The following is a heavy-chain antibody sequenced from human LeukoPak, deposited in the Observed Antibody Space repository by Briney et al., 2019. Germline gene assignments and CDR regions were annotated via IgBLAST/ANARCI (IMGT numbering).Heavy chain of an antibody. J-gene: IGHJ5*02. V-gene: IGHV1-8*03. CDR1: GYTFTSYD. Sequence: ASVKVSCKASGYTFTSYDINWVRQATGQGLEWMGWMNPNSGNTGYAQKFQGRVTITRNTSISTAYMELSSLRSEDTAVYYCARGLRYFDWLLSLSSHRLEYNWFDPWGQGTLVTVSS. CDR3: ARGLRYFDWLLSLSSHRLEYNWFDP. CDR2: MNPNSGNT. D-gene: IGHD3-9*01.